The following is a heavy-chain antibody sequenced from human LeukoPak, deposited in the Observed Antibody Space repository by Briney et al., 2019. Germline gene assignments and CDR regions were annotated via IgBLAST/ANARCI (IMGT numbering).Heavy chain of an antibody. CDR2: IKSKADGGTT. CDR1: GFTFSNAL. V-gene: IGHV3-15*01. D-gene: IGHD5-12*01. CDR3: ATNSDYEGLFAY. J-gene: IGHJ4*02. Sequence: GGPLRLSCAASGFTFSNALMSWVRQAPGKGLEWVGRIKSKADGGTTDYAAPVKGRFTISRDDSENTLYLQMNSLKTEDTAVYYCATNSDYEGLFAYWGQGSLVTVSS.